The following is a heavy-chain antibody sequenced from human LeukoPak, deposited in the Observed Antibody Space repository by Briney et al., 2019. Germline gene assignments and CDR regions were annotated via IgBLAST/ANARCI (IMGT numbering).Heavy chain of an antibody. CDR1: GFTFSNYE. CDR3: ARTSGSGNTRGCFDY. V-gene: IGHV3-48*03. D-gene: IGHD3-10*01. Sequence: TGGSLRLSCAAFGFTFSNYEMSWVRQAPGKGLEWVSYIVNSGSAMYYTDSVKGRFAISRDNARNSLSLQLNSLRADDTAVYYCARTSGSGNTRGCFDYWGQGTLVTVSS. J-gene: IGHJ4*02. CDR2: IVNSGSAM.